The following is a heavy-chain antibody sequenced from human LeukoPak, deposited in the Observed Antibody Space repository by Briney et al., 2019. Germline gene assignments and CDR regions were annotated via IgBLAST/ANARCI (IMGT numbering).Heavy chain of an antibody. CDR3: ARDDCSSISCYHNWFDP. CDR1: GFTFSSYW. Sequence: GGSLRLSCAASGFTFSSYWMSWFHQAPRKGLHWVANINQDESEKYFVDSVKGRFTISRDNAKNSLYLQMNSLRAEDTAVYYCARDDCSSISCYHNWFDPWGQGSLVTVCS. CDR2: INQDESEK. D-gene: IGHD2-2*01. J-gene: IGHJ5*02. V-gene: IGHV3-7*01.